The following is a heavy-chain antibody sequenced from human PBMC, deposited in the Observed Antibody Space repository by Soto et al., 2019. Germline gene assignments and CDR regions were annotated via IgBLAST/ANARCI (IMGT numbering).Heavy chain of an antibody. CDR1: GGSISSGGYY. D-gene: IGHD3-16*01. Sequence: SETLSLTCTVSGGSISSGGYYWSWIRQHPGKGLEWIGYIYYSGSTYYNPSLKSRVTISVDTSKNQFSLKLSSVTAADTAVYYCARDYGWGYYYYDMDVWGQGTTVTVSS. CDR2: IYYSGST. CDR3: ARDYGWGYYYYDMDV. V-gene: IGHV4-31*03. J-gene: IGHJ6*02.